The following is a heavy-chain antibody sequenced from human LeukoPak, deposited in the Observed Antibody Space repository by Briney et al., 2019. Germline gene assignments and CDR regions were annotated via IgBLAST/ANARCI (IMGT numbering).Heavy chain of an antibody. V-gene: IGHV3-23*01. CDR2: ISGSGGST. CDR3: AKDTGDRGVDY. Sequence: GGSLRLSCAASGFTFSSYSMNWVRQAPGKGLEWVSAISGSGGSTYYADSVKGRFTISRDNSKNTLYLQMNSLRAEDTAVYYCAKDTGDRGVDYWGQGTLVTVSS. D-gene: IGHD7-27*01. CDR1: GFTFSSYS. J-gene: IGHJ4*02.